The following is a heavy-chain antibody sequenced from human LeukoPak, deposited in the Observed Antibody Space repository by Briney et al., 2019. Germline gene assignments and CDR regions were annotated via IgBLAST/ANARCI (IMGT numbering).Heavy chain of an antibody. V-gene: IGHV3-30-3*01. CDR1: GFTFSSYA. CDR2: ISYDGSNK. D-gene: IGHD5-12*01. CDR3: ATRAYGGYEPYYSDY. J-gene: IGHJ4*02. Sequence: GGSLRLSCAASGFTFSSYAMHWVRQAPGKGLEWVAVISYDGSNKYYADSVKGRFTISRDNSKNTLYLQMNSLRAEDTAVYYCATRAYGGYEPYYSDYWGQGTLVTVSS.